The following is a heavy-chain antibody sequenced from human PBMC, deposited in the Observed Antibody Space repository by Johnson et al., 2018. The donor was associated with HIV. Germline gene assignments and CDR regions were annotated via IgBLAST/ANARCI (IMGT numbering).Heavy chain of an antibody. J-gene: IGHJ3*02. CDR2: ITWNGGST. CDR1: GFTFDDYG. CDR3: AKDIMYSSSSSDAFDI. D-gene: IGHD6-6*01. Sequence: VQLVESGGGLVQRGGSLRLSCAAFGFTFDDYGMSWVRQAPGKGLEWVSGITWNGGSTGYADSVKGRFTISRDNSKNTLYLQMNSLRAEDTALYYCAKDIMYSSSSSDAFDIWGQGTMVTVSS. V-gene: IGHV3-20*04.